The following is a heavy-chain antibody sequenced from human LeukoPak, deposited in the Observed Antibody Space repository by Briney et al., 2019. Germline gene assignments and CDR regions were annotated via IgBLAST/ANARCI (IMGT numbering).Heavy chain of an antibody. D-gene: IGHD4-23*01. V-gene: IGHV4-59*12. CDR2: IYYSGST. J-gene: IGHJ4*02. CDR1: GGSISSYS. Sequence: SSETLSLTCTVSGGSISSYSWSWVRQPPGKGLEWIGCIYYSGSTNYNPSLKSRVTMSVDTSKNQFSLKLTSVTAADTAVYYCARERATSGGNSRALDYWGQGTLVTVSS. CDR3: ARERATSGGNSRALDY.